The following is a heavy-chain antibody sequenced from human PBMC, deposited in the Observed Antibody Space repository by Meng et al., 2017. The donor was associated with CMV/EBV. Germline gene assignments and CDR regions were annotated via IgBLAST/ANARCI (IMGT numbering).Heavy chain of an antibody. J-gene: IGHJ4*02. V-gene: IGHV4-34*01. CDR2: INHSGST. D-gene: IGHD2-15*01. Sequence: QLRQLGAGRFTPSETLSHTCAVYGGSFSGYYWSWIRQPPGKGLEWIGEINHSGSTNYNPSLKSRVTISVDTSKNQFSLKLSSVTAADTAVYYCASSLTYPDYWGQGTLVTVSS. CDR1: GGSFSGYY. CDR3: ASSLTYPDY.